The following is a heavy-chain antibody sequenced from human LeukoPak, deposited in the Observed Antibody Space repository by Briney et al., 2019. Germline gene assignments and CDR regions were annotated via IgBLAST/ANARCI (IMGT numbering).Heavy chain of an antibody. V-gene: IGHV3-9*01. D-gene: IGHD3-22*01. CDR3: AKGSSSGWNY. CDR1: SSGGYF. Sequence: SSGGYFWSWIRQHPGKGLEWVSGISWNSGSIGYADSVKGRFTISRDNAKNSLYLQMNSLRAEDTALYYCAKGSSSGWNYWGQGTLVTVSS. J-gene: IGHJ4*02. CDR2: ISWNSGSI.